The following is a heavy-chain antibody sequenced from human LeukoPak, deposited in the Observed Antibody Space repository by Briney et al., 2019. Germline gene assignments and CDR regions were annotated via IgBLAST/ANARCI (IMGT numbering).Heavy chain of an antibody. D-gene: IGHD6-13*01. CDR3: ARAGYSSSWYTTSMDV. CDR1: GYTLTGYY. V-gene: IGHV1-2*02. Sequence: ASVKVSCKASGYTLTGYYMHWVRQAPGQGLEWMGWINPNSGGTNYAQKFQGRVTMTRDTSISTAYMELSRLRSDDTAVYYCARAGYSSSWYTTSMDVWGQGTTVTVSS. J-gene: IGHJ6*02. CDR2: INPNSGGT.